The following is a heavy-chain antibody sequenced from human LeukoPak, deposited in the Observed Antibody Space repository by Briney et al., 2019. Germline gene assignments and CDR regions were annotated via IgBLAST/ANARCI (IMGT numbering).Heavy chain of an antibody. CDR2: ISGGGDAT. D-gene: IGHD6-19*01. J-gene: IGHJ4*02. CDR3: AKGYSSGLYKLYYFDF. V-gene: IGHV3-23*01. Sequence: GGSLRLSCAASDFTFTTYAMSWVRQAPGKGLEWVSTISGGGDATYYADSMKGRFTISRDNSKNTLYLQMNSLRAEDTAVYYCAKGYSSGLYKLYYFDFWGQGTLVTVSS. CDR1: DFTFTTYA.